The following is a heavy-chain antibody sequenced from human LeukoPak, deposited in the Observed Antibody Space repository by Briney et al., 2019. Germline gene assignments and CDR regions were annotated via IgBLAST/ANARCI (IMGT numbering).Heavy chain of an antibody. Sequence: GGSLRLSCAASGFTFSDYYMNWVRQAPGKGLEWVSYISSSGSTIYYADSVKGRFTISRDNAKDSLYLQMNSLRVDDTAVYYCAKDSRDIVVVTAPDYWGQGTLVTVSS. CDR3: AKDSRDIVVVTAPDY. J-gene: IGHJ4*02. D-gene: IGHD2-15*01. V-gene: IGHV3-11*01. CDR2: ISSSGSTI. CDR1: GFTFSDYY.